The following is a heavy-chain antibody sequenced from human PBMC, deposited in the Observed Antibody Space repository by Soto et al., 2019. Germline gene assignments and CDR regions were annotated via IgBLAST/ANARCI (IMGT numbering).Heavy chain of an antibody. CDR2: IYYSGST. Sequence: SETLSLTCTVSGGSISSSSYYWGWIRQPPGKGLEWIGSIYYSGSTYYNPSLKSRVTISVDTSKNQFSLKLSSVTAADTAVYYCARPRIAANQYYFDYWGQGTLVTVSS. CDR1: GGSISSSSYY. CDR3: ARPRIAANQYYFDY. J-gene: IGHJ4*02. D-gene: IGHD6-25*01. V-gene: IGHV4-39*01.